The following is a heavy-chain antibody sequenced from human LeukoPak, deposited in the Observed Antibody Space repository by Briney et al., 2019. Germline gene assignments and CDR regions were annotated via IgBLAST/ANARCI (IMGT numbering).Heavy chain of an antibody. J-gene: IGHJ4*02. Sequence: PSETLCLTPTLSGGSIRRNYWSSIRQPPGKRLKWMGYIYYSGSTNSNPSPKSPVTISLDTYKHQFTRKLSSVAVADTAVYHCTSTPQVVQLWYPICVVCWGQGTGVSVFS. V-gene: IGHV4-59*08. CDR1: GGSIRRNY. D-gene: IGHD5-18*01. CDR3: TSTPQVVQLWYPICVVC. CDR2: IYYSGST.